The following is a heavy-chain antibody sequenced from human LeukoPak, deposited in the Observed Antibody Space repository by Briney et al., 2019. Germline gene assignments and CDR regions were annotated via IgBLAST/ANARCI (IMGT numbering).Heavy chain of an antibody. CDR3: ASVGNCSSTSCYLDFDY. Sequence: SVKVSCKASGGTFSSYAISWVRQAPGQGLEWMGGIIPIFGTANYAQKFQGRVTITADESTSTAYMELSSLRSEGTAVYYCASVGNCSSTSCYLDFDYWGQGTLVTVSS. CDR1: GGTFSSYA. J-gene: IGHJ4*02. CDR2: IIPIFGTA. V-gene: IGHV1-69*13. D-gene: IGHD2-2*01.